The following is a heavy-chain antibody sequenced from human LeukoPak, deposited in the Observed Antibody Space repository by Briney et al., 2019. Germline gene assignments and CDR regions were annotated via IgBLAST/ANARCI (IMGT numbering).Heavy chain of an antibody. Sequence: GGSLRLSCAASGCTFSSYAMSWVRQAPGKGLEWVSAISGSGGSTYYADSVKGRFTISRDNSKNTLYLQMNSLRAEDTAVYYCAKDDSNYSFNFDYWGQGSLVTVSS. CDR2: ISGSGGST. D-gene: IGHD4-11*01. J-gene: IGHJ4*02. CDR1: GCTFSSYA. CDR3: AKDDSNYSFNFDY. V-gene: IGHV3-23*01.